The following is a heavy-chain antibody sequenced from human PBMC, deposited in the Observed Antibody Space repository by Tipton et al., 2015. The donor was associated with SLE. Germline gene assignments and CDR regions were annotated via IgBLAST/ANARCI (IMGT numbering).Heavy chain of an antibody. J-gene: IGHJ4*02. D-gene: IGHD6-19*01. V-gene: IGHV3-53*01. Sequence: SLRLSCAASGFSVSSNYMSWVRQAPENGLEWVSVIYSGGTTYYADSVKGRFTISRDTSRNTLYLQMNSLRVEDTAVYYCVRVTGWWYFDLWGQGTQVTVSS. CDR2: IYSGGTT. CDR3: VRVTGWWYFDL. CDR1: GFSVSSNY.